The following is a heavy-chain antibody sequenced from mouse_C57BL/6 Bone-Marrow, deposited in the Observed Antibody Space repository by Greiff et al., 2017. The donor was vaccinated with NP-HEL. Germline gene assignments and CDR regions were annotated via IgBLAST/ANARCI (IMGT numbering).Heavy chain of an antibody. V-gene: IGHV2-2*01. CDR3: ARRGKNAMDY. CDR2: IWSGGST. Sequence: QVHVKQSGPGLVQPSQSLSITCTVSGFSLTSYGVHWVRQSPGKGLEWLGVIWSGGSTDYNAAFITRLSISKDNSKSQVFFKMNSLQADDTAIYYSARRGKNAMDYWGQGTSVTVSS. J-gene: IGHJ4*01. CDR1: GFSLTSYG.